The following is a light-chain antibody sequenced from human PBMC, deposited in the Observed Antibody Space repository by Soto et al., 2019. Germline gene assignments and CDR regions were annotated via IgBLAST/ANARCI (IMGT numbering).Light chain of an antibody. CDR2: RAS. CDR1: QSVSNN. Sequence: EIVLTQSPGTLSLSPGERATLSCRSSQSVSNNYLAWYQQKPGQAPRLLIYRASTRTTGIPAGFSGSGSGTEFTLTIKSLQSEDFAVYYCQQYNNWPITFGQGTRLEI. CDR3: QQYNNWPIT. J-gene: IGKJ5*01. V-gene: IGKV3-15*01.